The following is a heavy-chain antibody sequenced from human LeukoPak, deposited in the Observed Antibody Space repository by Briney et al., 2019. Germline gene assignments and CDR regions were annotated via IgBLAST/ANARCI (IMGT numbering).Heavy chain of an antibody. V-gene: IGHV1-2*02. Sequence: GSVKVSCKASGYTLTGYYMHWVRQAPGQGLEWMGWINPNSGGTNYAQKFQGRVTMTRDTSISTAYMGLSRLRSDDTAVYYCARALGSSQLDVWGQGTTVTVSS. CDR3: ARALGSSQLDV. CDR2: INPNSGGT. D-gene: IGHD6-6*01. CDR1: GYTLTGYY. J-gene: IGHJ6*02.